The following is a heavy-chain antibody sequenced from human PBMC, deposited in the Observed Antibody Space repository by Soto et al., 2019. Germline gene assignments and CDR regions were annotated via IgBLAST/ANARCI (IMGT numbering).Heavy chain of an antibody. V-gene: IGHV4-39*01. CDR1: GGSISSSSYY. J-gene: IGHJ4*02. D-gene: IGHD3-22*01. CDR2: IYYSGST. Sequence: SETLSLTCTVSGGSISSSSYYWGWIRQPPGKGLEWIGSIYYSGSTYYNPSLKSRVTISVDTSKNQFSLKLSSVTAADTAVYYCARHEGWLLRCPSFDYWGQGTLVTVSS. CDR3: ARHEGWLLRCPSFDY.